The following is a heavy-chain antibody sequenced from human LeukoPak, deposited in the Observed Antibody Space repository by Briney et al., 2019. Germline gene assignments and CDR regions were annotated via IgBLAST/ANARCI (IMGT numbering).Heavy chain of an antibody. CDR1: GFTFTAYY. CDR2: INPNSGGT. D-gene: IGHD3-22*01. CDR3: ARSSQNFYWGDSSGYYFDY. J-gene: IGHJ4*02. V-gene: IGHV1-2*02. Sequence: ASVTVSCKASGFTFTAYYMHWVRQAPGQGLEWMGWINPNSGGTNYAQKLQGRVTMTRDTSISTAYMELSRLRSDDTAVYYCARSSQNFYWGDSSGYYFDYWGQGALVTVSS.